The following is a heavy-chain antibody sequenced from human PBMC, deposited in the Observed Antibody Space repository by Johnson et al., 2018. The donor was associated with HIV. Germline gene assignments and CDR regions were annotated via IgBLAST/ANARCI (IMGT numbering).Heavy chain of an antibody. CDR3: ARVTRYNWNSDAFDI. CDR2: INWNGGST. V-gene: IGHV3-20*04. D-gene: IGHD1-1*01. Sequence: VQLVESGGGLVQPGGSLRLSCAASGFTFSNAWMSWVRQTPGKGLEWVSGINWNGGSTGYADSVKGRFTISRDNAKNSLYLQMNSLRAEETALYYCARVTRYNWNSDAFDIWGQGTMVTVSS. CDR1: GFTFSNAW. J-gene: IGHJ3*02.